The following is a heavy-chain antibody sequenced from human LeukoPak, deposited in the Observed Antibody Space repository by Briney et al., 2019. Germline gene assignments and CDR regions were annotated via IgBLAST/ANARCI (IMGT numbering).Heavy chain of an antibody. J-gene: IGHJ4*02. Sequence: ASGKVSCKASGYTFTDYAISWVRQAPGQGLEWMGWISAYNGDTMYAQNIQGRVTMTTDTSTNTAYMELGRLRSHDTAVYYCARERVRYYDSSGYLAYWGQGTLVTVSS. CDR1: GYTFTDYA. CDR2: ISAYNGDT. D-gene: IGHD3-22*01. V-gene: IGHV1-18*01. CDR3: ARERVRYYDSSGYLAY.